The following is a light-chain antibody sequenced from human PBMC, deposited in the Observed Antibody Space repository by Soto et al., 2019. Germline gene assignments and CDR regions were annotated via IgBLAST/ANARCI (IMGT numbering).Light chain of an antibody. J-gene: IGKJ1*01. CDR2: GAS. Sequence: EIVMTQSPATLSVSPGERATLSCRASQSVSSNLAWYQQKPGQAPRLLIYGASTRATGSQARFSGSRSGTEFTLTISSLQSQDFAVYYCQQYNNWLWTFGQGTKVEIK. CDR1: QSVSSN. V-gene: IGKV3-15*01. CDR3: QQYNNWLWT.